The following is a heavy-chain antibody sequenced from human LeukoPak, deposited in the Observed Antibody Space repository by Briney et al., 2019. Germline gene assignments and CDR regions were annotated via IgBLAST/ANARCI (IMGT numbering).Heavy chain of an antibody. CDR3: ARDKRSDLLGNNYYYYYGMDV. CDR2: ISSSSSYI. V-gene: IGHV3-11*06. J-gene: IGHJ6*02. Sequence: GGSLRLSCAASGFTFSDYYMSWIRQAPGKGLEWVSSISSSSSYIYYADSVKGRFTISRDNAKNSLYLQMNSLRAEDTAVYYCARDKRSDLLGNNYYYYYGMDVWGQGTTVTVSS. CDR1: GFTFSDYY. D-gene: IGHD2-8*02.